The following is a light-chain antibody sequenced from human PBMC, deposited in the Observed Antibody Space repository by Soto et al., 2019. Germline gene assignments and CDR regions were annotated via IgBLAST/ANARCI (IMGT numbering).Light chain of an antibody. CDR3: QSYDSSLSGSGV. CDR2: GNS. CDR1: SSNIGAGYD. V-gene: IGLV1-40*01. J-gene: IGLJ1*01. Sequence: QSALTQPPSVSGAPGQRVTISCTGSSSNIGAGYDVRWYQQLPGTAPKLLIYGNSNRPSGVPDRFSGSKSGTSASLAITGLQAEDEADYYCQSYDSSLSGSGVFGTGTKVTVL.